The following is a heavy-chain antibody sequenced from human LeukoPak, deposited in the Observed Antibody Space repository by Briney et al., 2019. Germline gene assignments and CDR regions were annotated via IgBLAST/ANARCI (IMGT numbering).Heavy chain of an antibody. Sequence: GGSLRLSCAASGFTFSSYSMNWVRQAPGKGLEWVSSISSSSSYIYYADSVKGRYTISRDNAKNSLYLQMNSLRAEDTAVYYCARQHIAVAGTSHYWAQGTLVTVSS. CDR1: GFTFSSYS. CDR3: ARQHIAVAGTSHY. CDR2: ISSSSSYI. J-gene: IGHJ4*02. V-gene: IGHV3-21*01. D-gene: IGHD6-19*01.